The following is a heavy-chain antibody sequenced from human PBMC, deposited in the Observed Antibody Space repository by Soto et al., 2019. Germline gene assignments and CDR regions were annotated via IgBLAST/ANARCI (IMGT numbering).Heavy chain of an antibody. CDR1: GASIGSGGW. CDR2: IFHDGNT. D-gene: IGHD2-8*02. CDR3: VRHEGWTGPDQ. Sequence: QVHLQESGPGLVKPSETLSLTCAVSGASIGSGGWWSWVRQPPGKGLEWIAEIFHDGNTNYSPSLKRRVHISVDKSKNQFSLNVYSVTAADTAVYYCVRHEGWTGPDQWGQGTLVTGSS. V-gene: IGHV4-4*02. J-gene: IGHJ5*02.